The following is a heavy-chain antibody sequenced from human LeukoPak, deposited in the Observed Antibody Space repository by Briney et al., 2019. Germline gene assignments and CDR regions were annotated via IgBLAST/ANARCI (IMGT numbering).Heavy chain of an antibody. V-gene: IGHV3-74*01. D-gene: IGHD3-22*01. CDR3: ASEKYYYDSSGYYGDY. J-gene: IGHJ4*02. CDR1: GFTFSSYW. Sequence: PGGSLRLSCAASGFTFSSYWMHWVRQAPGKGLVWFSRINSDGSSTSYADSVEGRFTISRDNAKNTLYLQMNSLRAEDTAVYYCASEKYYYDSSGYYGDYWGQGTLVTVSS. CDR2: INSDGSST.